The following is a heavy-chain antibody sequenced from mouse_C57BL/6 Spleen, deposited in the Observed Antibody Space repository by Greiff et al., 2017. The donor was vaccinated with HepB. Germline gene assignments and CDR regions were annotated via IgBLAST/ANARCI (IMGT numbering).Heavy chain of an antibody. V-gene: IGHV1-50*01. J-gene: IGHJ2*01. CDR1: GYTFTSYW. Sequence: QVQLQQSGAELVKPGASVKLSCKASGYTFTSYWMQWVKQRPGQGLEWIGEIDPSDSYTNYNQKFKGKATLTVDTSSSTAYMQLSSLTSEDSAVYYCARRGAITTVVAHYFDYWGQGTTLTVSS. CDR2: IDPSDSYT. D-gene: IGHD1-1*01. CDR3: ARRGAITTVVAHYFDY.